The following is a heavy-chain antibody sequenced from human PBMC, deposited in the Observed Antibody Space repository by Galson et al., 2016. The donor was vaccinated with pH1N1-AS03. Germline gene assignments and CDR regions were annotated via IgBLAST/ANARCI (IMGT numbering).Heavy chain of an antibody. CDR3: AKCDVSCQHSTLDY. J-gene: IGHJ4*02. Sequence: SLRLSCAASGFIFSGNSMSWVRQAPGKGLEWVAAISPTGETTPYADSVKGRFIISRDNSKNTLFLEMDSLIAEDTAVYYCAKCDVSCQHSTLDYWGQGTLVTVSS. D-gene: IGHD2-2*01. CDR2: ISPTGETT. V-gene: IGHV3-23*01. CDR1: GFIFSGNS.